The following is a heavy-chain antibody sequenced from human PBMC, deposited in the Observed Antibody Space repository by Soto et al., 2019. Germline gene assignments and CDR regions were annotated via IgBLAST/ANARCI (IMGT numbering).Heavy chain of an antibody. Sequence: EVPLLESGGGLVQPGGSLRLSCAASGFTFSSYAMSWVRQAPGKGLEWVSTISGSGGSTYDADSVKGRFTISRDNSKNTLYLQMNSLRAEDTAVYYCAKDRGSGSTRWYNGWFDPWGQGTLVTVSS. V-gene: IGHV3-23*01. J-gene: IGHJ5*02. CDR3: AKDRGSGSTRWYNGWFDP. D-gene: IGHD2-2*02. CDR1: GFTFSSYA. CDR2: ISGSGGST.